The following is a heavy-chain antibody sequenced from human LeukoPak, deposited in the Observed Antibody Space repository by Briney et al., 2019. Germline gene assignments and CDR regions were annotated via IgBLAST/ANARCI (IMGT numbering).Heavy chain of an antibody. CDR3: ATPYSGGYHGLDV. CDR1: GGSISSSTYY. Sequence: SETLSLTCTVSGGSISSSTYYWGWIRQPPGKGLEWIGSIYYSGSTYYNPSLKSRVTISVDTSKNQFSLKLNSVTAADTAVYYCATPYSGGYHGLDVWGQGTMVTVSS. D-gene: IGHD1-26*01. J-gene: IGHJ3*01. CDR2: IYYSGST. V-gene: IGHV4-39*01.